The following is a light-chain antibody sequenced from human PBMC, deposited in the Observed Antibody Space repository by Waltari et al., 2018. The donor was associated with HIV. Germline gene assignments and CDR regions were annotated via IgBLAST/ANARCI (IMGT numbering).Light chain of an antibody. V-gene: IGLV1-40*01. J-gene: IGLJ1*01. CDR1: SSNNRANPD. CDR2: GDY. CDR3: QSYDTSLGAFYV. Sequence: QSVLTPPPSVSGARGPRCTISCSGSSSNNRANPDVHWYQALPGTSPKILLSGDYLRPSGVPDRFSGSKSGTSVFLSITGLQPEDEADYFCQSYDTSLGAFYVFGTGTKVTVL.